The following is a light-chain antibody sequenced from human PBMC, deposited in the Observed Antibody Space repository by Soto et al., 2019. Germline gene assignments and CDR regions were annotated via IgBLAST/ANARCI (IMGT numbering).Light chain of an antibody. Sequence: DIVMTQSPATLSVSPGEGVTLSCRAGQSVNNKVAWYRQKPGQAPRLIIYETSTRASGVPATFGGWGSGTEFTLTISSLQSEDFAVYYCQQYDKWPLTFGGGTEVEI. CDR3: QQYDKWPLT. CDR1: QSVNNK. V-gene: IGKV3-15*01. J-gene: IGKJ4*01. CDR2: ETS.